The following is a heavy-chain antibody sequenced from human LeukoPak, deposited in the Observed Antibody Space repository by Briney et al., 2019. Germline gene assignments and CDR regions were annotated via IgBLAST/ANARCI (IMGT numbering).Heavy chain of an antibody. V-gene: IGHV1-2*02. CDR2: INPNSGGT. Sequence: VASVKVSCKASGYTFTGYYMHWVRQAPGQGLEWMGWINPNSGGTNYAQKFQGRVTMTGDTSISTAYMELSRLRSDDTAVYYCARVKSDFWSANFDYWGQGTLVTVSS. CDR1: GYTFTGYY. D-gene: IGHD3-3*01. CDR3: ARVKSDFWSANFDY. J-gene: IGHJ4*02.